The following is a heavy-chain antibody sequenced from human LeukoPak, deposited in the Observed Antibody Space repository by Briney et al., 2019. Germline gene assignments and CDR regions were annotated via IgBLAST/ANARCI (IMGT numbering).Heavy chain of an antibody. V-gene: IGHV3-30*18. CDR1: GFNFRHYG. J-gene: IGHJ4*02. CDR3: AKEDYLWGSYRLDY. CDR2: ISYDGNNK. D-gene: IGHD3-16*02. Sequence: PGGSLRLSCAASGFNFRHYGMHWVRQAPGKGLEWVAVISYDGNNKYYADSVKGRFTISRDNSKNTLYLQMNSLRPEDTAVYYCAKEDYLWGSYRLDYWGQGTLVTVSS.